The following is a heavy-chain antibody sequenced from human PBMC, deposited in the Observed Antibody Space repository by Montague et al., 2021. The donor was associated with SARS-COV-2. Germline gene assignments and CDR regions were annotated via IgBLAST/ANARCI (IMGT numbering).Heavy chain of an antibody. Sequence: SLRLSCVASGFTFSSYWMHWFRQAPGKGLVWVSRINSDGSSTSYADSVKGRFTISRDNAKNTLYLQMNSLRAEDTAVYYCARGEWLLSLFYYYYMDVWGRGTTVTVSS. J-gene: IGHJ6*03. V-gene: IGHV3-74*01. CDR1: GFTFSSYW. CDR2: INSDGSST. D-gene: IGHD3-3*01. CDR3: ARGEWLLSLFYYYYMDV.